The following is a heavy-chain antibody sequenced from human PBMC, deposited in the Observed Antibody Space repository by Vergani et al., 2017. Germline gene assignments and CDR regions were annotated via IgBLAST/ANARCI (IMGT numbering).Heavy chain of an antibody. CDR2: IYYSGST. Sequence: QVQLQESGPGLVKPSETLSLTCTVSGGSISSYYWSWIRQPPGKGLEWIGYIYYSGSTNYNPSLKSRVTISVDTSKNQFSLKLSSVTAADTAVSYCARTELGYGGDDAFDIWGQGTMVTVSS. D-gene: IGHD7-27*01. CDR3: ARTELGYGGDDAFDI. V-gene: IGHV4-59*01. J-gene: IGHJ3*02. CDR1: GGSISSYY.